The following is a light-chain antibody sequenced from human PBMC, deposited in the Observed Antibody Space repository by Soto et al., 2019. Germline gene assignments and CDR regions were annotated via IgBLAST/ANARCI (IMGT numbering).Light chain of an antibody. CDR3: LQYNSYPVT. CDR2: KAS. CDR1: QSISYW. J-gene: IGKJ4*01. Sequence: IQMTQSPSTLSASVGDRVTITCRASQSISYWLAWYQQKPGKVPEVLIYKASRLGSGVPPRFSGSGSGTEFTLTISSLQPDDFATYYCLQYNSYPVTFGGGTRVEIK. V-gene: IGKV1-5*03.